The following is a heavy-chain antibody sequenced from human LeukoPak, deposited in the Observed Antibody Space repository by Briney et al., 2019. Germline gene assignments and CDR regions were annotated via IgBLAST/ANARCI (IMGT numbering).Heavy chain of an antibody. D-gene: IGHD6-13*01. CDR2: TNSDGSST. J-gene: IGHJ4*02. CDR1: GFTFSSYW. CDR3: ARVRLAAAGIVY. V-gene: IGHV3-74*01. Sequence: GGSLRLSCAASGFTFSSYWMHWVRQAPGKGLVWVSRTNSDGSSTSYADSVKGRFTISRDNAKNTLYLQVNSLRAEDTAVYYCARVRLAAAGIVYWGQGTLVTVSS.